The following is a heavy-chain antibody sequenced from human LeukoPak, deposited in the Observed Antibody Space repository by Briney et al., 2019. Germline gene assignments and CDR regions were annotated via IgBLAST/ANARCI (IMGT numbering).Heavy chain of an antibody. V-gene: IGHV1-2*02. J-gene: IGHJ4*02. D-gene: IGHD3-22*01. CDR3: ARGLNYYDSSGYYSC. Sequence: ASVKVSCKASGYTFTSYDINWVRQAPGQGLEWMGWINPNSGGTNYAQKFQGRVTMTRDTSISTAYMELSRLRSDDTAVYYCARGLNYYDSSGYYSCWGQGTLVTVSS. CDR1: GYTFTSYD. CDR2: INPNSGGT.